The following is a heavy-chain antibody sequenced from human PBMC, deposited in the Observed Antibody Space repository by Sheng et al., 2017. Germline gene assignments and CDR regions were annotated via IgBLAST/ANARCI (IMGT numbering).Heavy chain of an antibody. CDR1: GFTFSSYA. CDR3: ARDGDYRTYYYYGMDV. V-gene: IGHV3-30*04. D-gene: IGHD4-17*01. Sequence: ESGGGVVQPGRSLRLSCAASGFTFSSYAMHWVRQAPGKGLEWVAVISYDGSNKYYADSVKGRFTISRDNSKNTLYLQMNSLRAEDTAVYYCARDGDYRTYYYYGMDVWGQGTTVTVSS. CDR2: ISYDGSNK. J-gene: IGHJ6*02.